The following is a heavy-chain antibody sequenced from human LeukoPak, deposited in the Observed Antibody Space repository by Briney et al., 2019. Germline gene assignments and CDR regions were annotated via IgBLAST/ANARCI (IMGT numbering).Heavy chain of an antibody. CDR1: GFTFSSSW. D-gene: IGHD1-14*01. J-gene: IGHJ4*02. CDR2: MNNDGSIA. V-gene: IGHV3-74*03. Sequence: GGSLRLSCIVSGFTFSSSWMHWVRQAPGKGLVWVSRMNNDGSIATYADSVKGRFTISRDNAKNTLYLQMSSLRVEDTAVYYCVRGLTGDTDYWGQGTLVTVSS. CDR3: VRGLTGDTDY.